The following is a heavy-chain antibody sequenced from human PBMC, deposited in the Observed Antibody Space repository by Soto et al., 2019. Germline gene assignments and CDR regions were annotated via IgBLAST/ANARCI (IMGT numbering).Heavy chain of an antibody. J-gene: IGHJ6*02. CDR2: IIPIFGTA. D-gene: IGHD5-18*01. CDR1: GGTFSSYA. CDR3: ARDADTASGDYYYGMDV. V-gene: IGHV1-69*01. Sequence: QVQLVQSGAEVQKPGSSVKVSCKSSGGTFSSYAISWMRQAPGQGLEWMGGIIPIFGTANYAQKFQGRVTITADEFTSTAYMELSSLRSEDTAVYYCARDADTASGDYYYGMDVWGQGTTVTVSS.